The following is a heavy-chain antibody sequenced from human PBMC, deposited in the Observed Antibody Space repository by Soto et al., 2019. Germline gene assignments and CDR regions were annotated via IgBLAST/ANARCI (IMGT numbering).Heavy chain of an antibody. CDR2: INHSGST. J-gene: IGHJ5*02. CDR1: DGSISGYY. Sequence: LVTLSVTCAVYDGSISGYYWSCIRQPPGKGLEWIGEINHSGSTNYNPSLKSRVTISVDTSKNQFSLKLSSVTAADTAVYYCARNQPYCSSTSCYGDWFDPWGQGTLVTVSS. V-gene: IGHV4-34*01. D-gene: IGHD2-2*01. CDR3: ARNQPYCSSTSCYGDWFDP.